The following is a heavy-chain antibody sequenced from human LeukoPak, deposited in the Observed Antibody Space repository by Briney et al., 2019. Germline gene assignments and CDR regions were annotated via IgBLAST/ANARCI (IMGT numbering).Heavy chain of an antibody. CDR1: GFTFSIYN. Sequence: GGSLRLSCAASGFTFSIYNMNWVRQAPGKGLEWVSSISSSSSYIYYADSVKGRFTISRDNTKNSLYLQMNSLRAEDTAVYYCARLTTTVTTPFDYWGQGTLVTVSS. CDR2: ISSSSSYI. D-gene: IGHD4-17*01. CDR3: ARLTTTVTTPFDY. J-gene: IGHJ4*02. V-gene: IGHV3-21*01.